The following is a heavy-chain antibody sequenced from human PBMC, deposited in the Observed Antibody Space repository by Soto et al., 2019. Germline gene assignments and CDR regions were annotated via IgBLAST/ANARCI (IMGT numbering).Heavy chain of an antibody. D-gene: IGHD3-10*01. CDR2: ISAGNGNT. J-gene: IGHJ5*02. Sequence: SXKVSYKASGYTXSSYSMDLVRQAPGQSLEWMGWISAGNGNTKYSQKLQGRVTITRDTSARTAYMELISLRPEDTAVYYCARAMVRGVPRFDPWGQGTLGTVSS. CDR1: GYTXSSYS. V-gene: IGHV1-3*01. CDR3: ARAMVRGVPRFDP.